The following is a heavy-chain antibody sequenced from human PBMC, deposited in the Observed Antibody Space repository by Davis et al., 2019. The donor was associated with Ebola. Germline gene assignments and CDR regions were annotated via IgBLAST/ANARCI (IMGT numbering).Heavy chain of an antibody. CDR2: TYYRSKWYN. D-gene: IGHD2-8*01. CDR3: VRDSEIGPDVLDV. J-gene: IGHJ3*01. CDR1: GDSVSSNSAA. V-gene: IGHV6-1*01. Sequence: HSQTLSLTCAISGDSVSSNSAAWNWIRQSPSRGLEWLGRTYYRSKWYNEYIVSVKSRITINPDTSKNQCSLQLNSVTPEDTAVYYCVRDSEIGPDVLDVWGQGTVVSVSS.